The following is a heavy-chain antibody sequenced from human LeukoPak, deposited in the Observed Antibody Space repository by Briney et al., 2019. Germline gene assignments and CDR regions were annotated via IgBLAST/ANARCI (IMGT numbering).Heavy chain of an antibody. V-gene: IGHV4-59*08. CDR3: ASFQITIFGVVISDLHYYFDY. Sequence: SETLSLTCSVSGASISSYYWSWIRQPPGKGLEWIGYIYYSGTTKYNPSLKSRVTISVDTSKNQFSLKLSSVTAADTAVYYCASFQITIFGVVISDLHYYFDYWGQGTLVTVSS. CDR2: IYYSGTT. J-gene: IGHJ4*02. CDR1: GASISSYY. D-gene: IGHD3-3*01.